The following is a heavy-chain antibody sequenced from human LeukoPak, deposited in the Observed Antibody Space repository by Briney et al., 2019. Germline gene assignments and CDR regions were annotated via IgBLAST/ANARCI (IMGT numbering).Heavy chain of an antibody. V-gene: IGHV3-23*01. CDR2: ISGIGGST. J-gene: IGHJ4*02. Sequence: QPGGSLRLSCAASGLTFSSYAMSLVRQAPGKGLELVSAISGIGGSTYYADSVKDRFTISRDNSKNTLYLQMNSLRAEDTAVYYCAKSRSGIAAAGTNYWGQGTLVTVSS. D-gene: IGHD6-13*01. CDR1: GLTFSSYA. CDR3: AKSRSGIAAAGTNY.